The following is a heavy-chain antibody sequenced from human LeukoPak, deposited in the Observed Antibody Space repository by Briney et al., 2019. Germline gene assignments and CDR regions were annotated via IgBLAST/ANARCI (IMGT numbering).Heavy chain of an antibody. V-gene: IGHV3-23*01. Sequence: GGSLRLSCAASGFTFSSYAMSWVRQAPGKGLEWVSAISGSGGSTYYADSVKGRFTISRDNSKNTLYLQMNSLRAEDTAVYYCAKEGYDSSGYPYYFDYWGQGTLVTVSS. CDR2: ISGSGGST. D-gene: IGHD3-22*01. J-gene: IGHJ4*02. CDR1: GFTFSSYA. CDR3: AKEGYDSSGYPYYFDY.